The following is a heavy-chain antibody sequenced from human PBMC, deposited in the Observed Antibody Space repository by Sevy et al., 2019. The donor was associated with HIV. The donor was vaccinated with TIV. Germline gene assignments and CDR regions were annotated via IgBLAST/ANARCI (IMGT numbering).Heavy chain of an antibody. CDR3: ARDDASNPRVLDY. J-gene: IGHJ4*02. CDR2: IYNTGSA. V-gene: IGHV4-59*01. Sequence: SETLSLTCSVSGGSISSYYWTWIRQPPGKGLEWIGHIYNTGSANYNPSLKSRVTISIDKSKSQFSLNLSSVTAADTAVYYCARDDASNPRVLDYWGQGALVTVSS. CDR1: GGSISSYY. D-gene: IGHD3-3*01.